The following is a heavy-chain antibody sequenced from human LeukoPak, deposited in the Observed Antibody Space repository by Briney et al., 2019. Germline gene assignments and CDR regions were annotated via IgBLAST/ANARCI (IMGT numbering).Heavy chain of an antibody. CDR2: ISSTGGTT. CDR3: AKSTAYYYDSSGYRAFDI. Sequence: GGSLRLSCAASGFSFSSYGMSWVRQAPGKGLEWVSAISSTGGTTYYADSVKGRFTISRDNSKNTLYLQMNSLRAEDTAVYYCAKSTAYYYDSSGYRAFDIWGQGTMVTVSS. CDR1: GFSFSSYG. J-gene: IGHJ3*02. D-gene: IGHD3-22*01. V-gene: IGHV3-23*01.